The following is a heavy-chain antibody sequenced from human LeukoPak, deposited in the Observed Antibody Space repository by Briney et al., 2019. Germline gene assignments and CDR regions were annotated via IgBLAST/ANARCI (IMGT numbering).Heavy chain of an antibody. D-gene: IGHD3-22*01. J-gene: IGHJ4*02. CDR1: GFTFSRFW. V-gene: IGHV3-7*01. CDR3: AVYYYDSTAFNY. Sequence: GGSLRLSCAASGFTFSRFWMSWVRQAPGKGLEWVANIKEDGSEKYYVDSVKGRFTISRDNAINSLYLQMNSLRAEDTAMYYCAVYYYDSTAFNYWGQGTLVTVS. CDR2: IKEDGSEK.